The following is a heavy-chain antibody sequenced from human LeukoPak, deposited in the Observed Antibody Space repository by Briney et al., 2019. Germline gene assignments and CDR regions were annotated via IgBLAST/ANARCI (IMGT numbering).Heavy chain of an antibody. Sequence: PGGSLRLSCAASGFSFSNYVMQWVRQVPGKGLEWVALIAYDGSNKYYADSVKGRFTISRDNSRSILYLQMNSLRPEDTAVYSCARSFFQWNYGSCLDSWGQGTLVTVSS. J-gene: IGHJ4*02. CDR2: IAYDGSNK. D-gene: IGHD1-7*01. CDR1: GFSFSNYV. V-gene: IGHV3-30*03. CDR3: ARSFFQWNYGSCLDS.